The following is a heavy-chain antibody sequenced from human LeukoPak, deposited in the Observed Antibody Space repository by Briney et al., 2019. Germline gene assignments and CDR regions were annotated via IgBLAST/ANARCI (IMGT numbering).Heavy chain of an antibody. Sequence: SGGSLRLSCAASGFTFRNYVIHWVRQAPGKGLEWVAVTSSDLNVKLYADSVKGRFTISRDNSRSTLYLQMNSLRPEDTAIYYCAREGYYGSGSPPSLYFDHWGQGTLVTVSS. CDR2: TSSDLNVK. CDR3: AREGYYGSGSPPSLYFDH. J-gene: IGHJ4*02. V-gene: IGHV3-30-3*01. CDR1: GFTFRNYV. D-gene: IGHD3-10*01.